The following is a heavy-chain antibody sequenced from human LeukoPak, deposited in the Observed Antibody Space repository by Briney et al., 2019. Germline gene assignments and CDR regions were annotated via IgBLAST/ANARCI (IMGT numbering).Heavy chain of an antibody. CDR1: GGSISISSYY. J-gene: IGHJ5*02. D-gene: IGHD6-19*01. CDR2: IYYSGST. Sequence: SETLSLTCTVSGGSISISSYYWGWIRQPPGKGLGWIGSIYYSGSTHYNPSLKIRAPMSVDPSKNQFSLKQSSVTAADTAVYYCVRGRYSSGWFKDKNWFDPWGQGIPVTVSS. CDR3: VRGRYSSGWFKDKNWFDP. V-gene: IGHV4-39*07.